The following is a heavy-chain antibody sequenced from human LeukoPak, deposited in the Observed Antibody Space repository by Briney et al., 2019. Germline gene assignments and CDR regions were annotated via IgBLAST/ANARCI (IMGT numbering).Heavy chain of an antibody. Sequence: GGSLRLSCAASGFTFSSYAMHWVRQAPGQGLEWVAVISYDGSNKYYADSVKGRFTISRDNAKNSLYLQMNSLRAEDTAVYYCARDLVRGVRAPTPYYFDYWGRGTLVTVSS. J-gene: IGHJ4*02. CDR3: ARDLVRGVRAPTPYYFDY. V-gene: IGHV3-30*07. CDR2: ISYDGSNK. D-gene: IGHD3-10*01. CDR1: GFTFSSYA.